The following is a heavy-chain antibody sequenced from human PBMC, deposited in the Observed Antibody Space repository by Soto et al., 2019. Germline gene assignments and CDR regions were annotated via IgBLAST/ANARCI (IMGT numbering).Heavy chain of an antibody. CDR2: IGDSGATT. J-gene: IGHJ4*02. CDR3: AKDRSSTSCYGFDY. V-gene: IGHV3-23*01. Sequence: GGSLRLSCAASAFTFRNYAMSWVLQAPGKGLEWVSAIGDSGATTYYADSVKGRFTISRDNSKNTLYLQMNNLRAEDTAFYYCAKDRSSTSCYGFDYWGPGALVTVSS. CDR1: AFTFRNYA. D-gene: IGHD2-2*01.